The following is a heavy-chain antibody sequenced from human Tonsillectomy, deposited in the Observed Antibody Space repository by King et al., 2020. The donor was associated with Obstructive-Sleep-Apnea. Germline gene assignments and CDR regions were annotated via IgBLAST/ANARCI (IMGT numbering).Heavy chain of an antibody. Sequence: VQLVESGGGLVKPGGSLRLSCAASGFTFSDYYMNWVRQAPGKGRQWVSSISSSSSYIYYADSVKGRFTTSRDNAKNSLYLQMNSLRVEDTAVYYCARDGYYYDSSGSYYFDYWGQGTLVTVSS. CDR2: ISSSSSYI. V-gene: IGHV3-21*01. CDR1: GFTFSDYY. D-gene: IGHD3-22*01. CDR3: ARDGYYYDSSGSYYFDY. J-gene: IGHJ4*02.